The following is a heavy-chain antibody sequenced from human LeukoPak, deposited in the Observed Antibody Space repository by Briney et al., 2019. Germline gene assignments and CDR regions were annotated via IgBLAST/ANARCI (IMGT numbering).Heavy chain of an antibody. V-gene: IGHV3-30*04. CDR2: ISYDGSNK. Sequence: GGSLRLSCAASGFTFSSYAMHWVRQAPGKGLEWVAVISYDGSNKYYADSVKGRFTISRDNAKNSLYLQMNSLRAEDTAVYYCARARYGDPPGLWGQGTLVTVSS. CDR3: ARARYGDPPGL. CDR1: GFTFSSYA. D-gene: IGHD4-17*01. J-gene: IGHJ4*02.